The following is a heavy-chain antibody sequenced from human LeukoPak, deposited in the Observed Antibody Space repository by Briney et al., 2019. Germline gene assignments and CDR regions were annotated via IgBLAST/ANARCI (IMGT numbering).Heavy chain of an antibody. D-gene: IGHD3-10*02. V-gene: IGHV3-23*01. Sequence: GGSLRLSCAASGFTFSRYAMSWVRQAPGKGLEWVSSIGGSGGTTYYADSVQGRSTISRDNAKNSLYLQMNSLRAEDTAVYYCAELGITMIGGVWGKGTTVTISS. CDR3: AELGITMIGGV. CDR1: GFTFSRYA. J-gene: IGHJ6*04. CDR2: IGGSGGTT.